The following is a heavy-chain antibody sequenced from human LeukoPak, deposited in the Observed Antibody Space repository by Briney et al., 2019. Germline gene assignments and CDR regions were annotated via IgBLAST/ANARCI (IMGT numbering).Heavy chain of an antibody. Sequence: PGGSLRLSCAASGXTFSSYSMNWVRQAPGKGLEWVSSISSSSSYIYYADSVKGRFTISRDNAKNSLYLQMNSLRAEDTAVYYCARVWVVPAAMDYWGQGTLVTVSS. CDR3: ARVWVVPAAMDY. J-gene: IGHJ4*02. CDR2: ISSSSSYI. V-gene: IGHV3-21*01. D-gene: IGHD2-2*01. CDR1: GXTFSSYS.